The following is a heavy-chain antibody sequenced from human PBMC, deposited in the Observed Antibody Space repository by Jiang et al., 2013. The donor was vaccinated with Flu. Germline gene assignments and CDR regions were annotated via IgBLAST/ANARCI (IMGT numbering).Heavy chain of an antibody. Sequence: ASGFTFSRYDMNWVRPGSREGGVVWVSCITSGGGTIYYADSVKGRFTISRDNAKNTLYLQMKNLRAEDTAIYYCAREDTTLDSWGQGTLVTVSS. CDR1: GFTFSRYD. D-gene: IGHD5-18*01. CDR2: ITSGGGTI. J-gene: IGHJ4*02. CDR3: AREDTTLDS. V-gene: IGHV3-48*03.